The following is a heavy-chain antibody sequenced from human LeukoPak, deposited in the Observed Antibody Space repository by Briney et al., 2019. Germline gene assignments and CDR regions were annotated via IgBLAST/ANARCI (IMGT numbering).Heavy chain of an antibody. V-gene: IGHV3-30*18. D-gene: IGHD5-18*01. J-gene: IGHJ4*02. Sequence: GGSLRLSCAASGFTFSSYGMHWVRQAPGKGLEWVAVISYDGSNKYYADSVKGRFTISRDNSKNTLYLQMNSLRAEDTAVYYYAKGGTAMVFDYWGQGTLVTVSS. CDR2: ISYDGSNK. CDR3: AKGGTAMVFDY. CDR1: GFTFSSYG.